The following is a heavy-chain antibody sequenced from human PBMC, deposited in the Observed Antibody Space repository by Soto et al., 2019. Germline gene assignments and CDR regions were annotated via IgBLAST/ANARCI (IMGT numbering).Heavy chain of an antibody. V-gene: IGHV3-23*01. Sequence: GGSLRLSCAASGFTFSSYAMSWVRQAPGKGLEWVSAISGSGGSTYYADSVKGRFTISRDNSKNTLYLQMNSLRAEDTAVYYCAKDLEGGSGWLSPYKVAIYFDYWGQGTLVTVSS. CDR1: GFTFSSYA. D-gene: IGHD6-19*01. CDR3: AKDLEGGSGWLSPYKVAIYFDY. CDR2: ISGSGGST. J-gene: IGHJ4*02.